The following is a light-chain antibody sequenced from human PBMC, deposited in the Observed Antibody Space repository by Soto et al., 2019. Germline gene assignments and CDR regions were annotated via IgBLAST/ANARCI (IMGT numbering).Light chain of an antibody. CDR3: CSYAATSTFV. CDR1: SSEVGSYNL. Sequence: QSVLTQPASVSGSPGQSITISCTGTSSEVGSYNLVSWYQQHPGKAPKLMIYEVSKRPSGVSNRFSGSKSGNTASLTISGLQAEDEADYYCCSYAATSTFVFGTGTKLTVL. V-gene: IGLV2-23*02. J-gene: IGLJ1*01. CDR2: EVS.